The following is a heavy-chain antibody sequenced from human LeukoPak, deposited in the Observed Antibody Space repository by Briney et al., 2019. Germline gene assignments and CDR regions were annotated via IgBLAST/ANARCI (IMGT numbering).Heavy chain of an antibody. CDR2: IIPILGIA. D-gene: IGHD4-23*01. CDR3: ARATVVTPHNWFDP. J-gene: IGHJ5*02. CDR1: GGTFSSYA. V-gene: IGHV1-69*04. Sequence: SVKVSCKASGGTFSSYAISWVRQAPGQGLEWMGRIIPILGIANYAQKFQGRVTITADKSTSTAYMELSSLGSEDTAVYYCARATVVTPHNWFDPWGQGTLVTVSS.